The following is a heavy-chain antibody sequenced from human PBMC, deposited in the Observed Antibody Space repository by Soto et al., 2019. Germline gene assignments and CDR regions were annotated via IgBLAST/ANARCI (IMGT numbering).Heavy chain of an antibody. Sequence: GGSLRLSCAASGFTFSSYAMSWVRQAPGKGLEWVSAISGSGSSTYYADSVKGRFTISRDNSKNPLYLQMNSLRAEDTAVYYCAKVPSNFRSGYYFDYWGQGTLVTVSS. CDR1: GFTFSSYA. CDR3: AKVPSNFRSGYYFDY. D-gene: IGHD3-3*01. CDR2: ISGSGSST. V-gene: IGHV3-23*01. J-gene: IGHJ4*02.